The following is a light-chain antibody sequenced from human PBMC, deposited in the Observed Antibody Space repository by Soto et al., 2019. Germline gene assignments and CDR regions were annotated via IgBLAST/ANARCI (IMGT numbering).Light chain of an antibody. V-gene: IGKV3-20*01. CDR1: QSVSSSY. CDR3: QQYGSAPRT. J-gene: IGKJ5*01. Sequence: EIVLTQSPGTLSLSPGERATLSCRASQSVSSSYLGWYQQKPGQAPRLLIFGASNMATGIPDRFSGSGSGTDFTLTISRLEPEDFAVYYCQQYGSAPRTFGQGTRLVIK. CDR2: GAS.